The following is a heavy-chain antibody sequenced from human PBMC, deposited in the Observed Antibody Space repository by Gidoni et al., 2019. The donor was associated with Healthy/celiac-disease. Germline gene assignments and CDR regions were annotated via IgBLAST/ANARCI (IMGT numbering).Heavy chain of an antibody. CDR1: GFTFSSYA. CDR2: ISGSGGST. V-gene: IGHV3-23*01. J-gene: IGHJ4*02. D-gene: IGHD3-16*01. Sequence: EVQLLESGGGLVQPGGSLRLSCAASGFTFSSYAMSWVRQAPGKGLEGVSAISGSGGSTYYADSVKGRFTISRDNSKNTLYLQMNSLRAEDTAVYYCAKPEGGPWGYFDYWGQGTLVTVSS. CDR3: AKPEGGPWGYFDY.